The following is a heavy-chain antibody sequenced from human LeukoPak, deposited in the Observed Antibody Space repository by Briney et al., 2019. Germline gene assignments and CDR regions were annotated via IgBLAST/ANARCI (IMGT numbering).Heavy chain of an antibody. Sequence: PGGSLRLPCAASGFTFSSYSMNWVRQAPGKGLEWVSSISSSSSYIYYADSVKGRFTISRDNAKNSLYLQMNSLRAEDTAVYYCARDGNSGWYRGHFDYWGQGTLVTVSS. V-gene: IGHV3-21*01. CDR1: GFTFSSYS. D-gene: IGHD6-19*01. CDR2: ISSSSSYI. CDR3: ARDGNSGWYRGHFDY. J-gene: IGHJ4*02.